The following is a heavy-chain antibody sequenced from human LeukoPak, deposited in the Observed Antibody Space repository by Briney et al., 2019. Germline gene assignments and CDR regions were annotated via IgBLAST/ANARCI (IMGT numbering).Heavy chain of an antibody. CDR3: AREGIAVAADYFDY. V-gene: IGHV3-23*01. J-gene: IGHJ4*02. D-gene: IGHD6-19*01. CDR1: GFTFSSYA. CDR2: ISGSGGST. Sequence: PGGSLRLSCAASGFTFSSYAMSWVRQAPGKGLEWVSAISGSGGSTYYADSVKGRFTTSRDNAKNSLYLQMNSLRAEDTAVYYCAREGIAVAADYFDYWGQGTLVTVSS.